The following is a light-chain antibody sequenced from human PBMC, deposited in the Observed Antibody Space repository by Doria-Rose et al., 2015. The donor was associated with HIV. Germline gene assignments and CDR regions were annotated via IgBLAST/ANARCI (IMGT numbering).Light chain of an antibody. V-gene: IGLV3-21*02. CDR1: NIGSRH. J-gene: IGLJ1*01. Sequence: VLTQPPSVSVAPGQTARLTCGGNNIGSRHVHSYQQRPGHDPVLVVYDDDARPSGISGRFSGSNSGNTATLTISWVEAGDEADYYCQVSDSGREWGVFGSGTQVTVL. CDR2: DDD. CDR3: QVSDSGREWGV.